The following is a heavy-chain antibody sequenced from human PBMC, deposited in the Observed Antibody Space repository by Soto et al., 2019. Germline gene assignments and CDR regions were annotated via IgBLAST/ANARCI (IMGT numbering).Heavy chain of an antibody. CDR3: ARDRAQWLSGRGWFDP. CDR2: ISYDGSNK. V-gene: IGHV3-30-3*01. J-gene: IGHJ5*02. D-gene: IGHD6-19*01. Sequence: QVQLVESGGGVVQPGRSLRLSCAASGFTFSSYAMHWVRQAPGKGLEWVAVISYDGSNKYYADSVKGRFTISRDNSKNTLYLQMNSLRAEDTAVYYCARDRAQWLSGRGWFDPWGQGTLVTVSS. CDR1: GFTFSSYA.